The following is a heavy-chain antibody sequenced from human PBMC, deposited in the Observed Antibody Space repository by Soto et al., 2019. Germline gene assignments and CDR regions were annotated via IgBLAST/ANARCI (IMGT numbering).Heavy chain of an antibody. CDR3: AGGTGATHYFDY. CDR2: IYYSGST. Sequence: QVQLQESGPGLVKPSQTLSLTCTVSGGSISSGGYYWSWIRQHPGKGLEWIGYIYYSGSTYYNPSPKSRVTISVDTSKNRFSLKLSSVTAADTAVYYCAGGTGATHYFDYWGQGTLVTVSS. J-gene: IGHJ4*02. V-gene: IGHV4-31*03. D-gene: IGHD1-26*01. CDR1: GGSISSGGYY.